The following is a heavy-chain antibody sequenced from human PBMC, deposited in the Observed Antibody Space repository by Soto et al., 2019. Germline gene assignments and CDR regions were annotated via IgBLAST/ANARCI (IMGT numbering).Heavy chain of an antibody. V-gene: IGHV4-4*07. J-gene: IGHJ6*02. CDR2: IYTSGST. CDR1: GGSISSYY. D-gene: IGHD3-3*01. CDR3: ARDPGPNYDFWSGYWRPYYYYGMDV. Sequence: SETLSLTCTVSGGSISSYYWSWIRQPAGKGLEWIGRIYTSGSTNYNPSLKSRVTMSVDTSKNQFSLKLSSVTAADTAVYYCARDPGPNYDFWSGYWRPYYYYGMDVWGQGTTVTVSS.